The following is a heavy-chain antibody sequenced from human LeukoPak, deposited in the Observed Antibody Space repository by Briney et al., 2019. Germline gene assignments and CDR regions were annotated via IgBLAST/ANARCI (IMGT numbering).Heavy chain of an antibody. J-gene: IGHJ4*02. D-gene: IGHD6-13*01. CDR2: ISVYNGNT. V-gene: IGHV1-18*04. Sequence: ASVKVSCKASGYTFTSYDISWVRQAPGQGLEWMGWISVYNGNTNYAQKPQGRVTMTTDTSTSTAYMELRSLRSDDTAFYYCARDRDSSSWSNYWGQGTLVTVSS. CDR3: ARDRDSSSWSNY. CDR1: GYTFTSYD.